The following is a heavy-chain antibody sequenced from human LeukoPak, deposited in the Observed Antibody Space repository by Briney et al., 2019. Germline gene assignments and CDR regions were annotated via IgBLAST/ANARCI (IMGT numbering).Heavy chain of an antibody. V-gene: IGHV4-30-4*08. CDR1: GGSISSGDYY. CDR3: ARGRQDIVVVPAAFGFDP. J-gene: IGHJ5*02. D-gene: IGHD2-2*01. Sequence: PSETLSLTCTVSGGSISSGDYYWRWIRQPPGKGLEWIEYIYYSGSTYYNPSLKSRVTISVDTSKNQFSLKLSSVTAADTAVYYCARGRQDIVVVPAAFGFDPWGQGTLVTVSS. CDR2: IYYSGST.